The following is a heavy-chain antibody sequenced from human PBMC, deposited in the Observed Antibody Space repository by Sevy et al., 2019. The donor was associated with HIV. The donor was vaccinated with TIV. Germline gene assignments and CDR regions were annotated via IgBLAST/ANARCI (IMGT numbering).Heavy chain of an antibody. V-gene: IGHV1-24*01. CDR2: FDPEDGET. CDR3: GTAREYYKDSSGYLDY. J-gene: IGHJ4*02. CDR1: GYTLTELS. Sequence: ASVKVSCKVSGYTLTELSMHWVRQAPGKGPEWMGRFDPEDGETIYAQKFQGRVTMTEDTSTDTAYMELSSLRSEDTAVYYCGTAREYYKDSSGYLDYWGQGTLVTVSS. D-gene: IGHD3-22*01.